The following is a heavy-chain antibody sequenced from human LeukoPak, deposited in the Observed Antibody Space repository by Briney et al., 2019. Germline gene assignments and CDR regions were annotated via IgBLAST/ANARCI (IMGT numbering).Heavy chain of an antibody. CDR1: GGSISSYY. D-gene: IGHD3-22*01. J-gene: IGHJ3*02. V-gene: IGHV4-59*12. Sequence: PSETLSLTCTVSGGSISSYYWSWIRQPPGKGLEWIGYIYYSGGTNYNPSLKSRVTISVDTSKNQFSLKLSSVTAADTAVYYCARDRHDSSGYYYNDAFDIWGQGTMVTVSS. CDR2: IYYSGGT. CDR3: ARDRHDSSGYYYNDAFDI.